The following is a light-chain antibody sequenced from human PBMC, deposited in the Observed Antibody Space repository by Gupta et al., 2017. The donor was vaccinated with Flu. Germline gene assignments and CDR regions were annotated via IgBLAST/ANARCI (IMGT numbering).Light chain of an antibody. CDR3: EAWDSIPGGYV. J-gene: IGLJ1*01. CDR1: CSNIGNNN. CDR2: ENN. Sequence: KVAISCSGSCSNIGNNNVCWYQQHPGAAPSLLIYENNKRPTGIPDRFSGSKSVTSATLDITGLQTGDEAAYFCEAWDSIPGGYVFGTGTDVTGL. V-gene: IGLV1-51*02.